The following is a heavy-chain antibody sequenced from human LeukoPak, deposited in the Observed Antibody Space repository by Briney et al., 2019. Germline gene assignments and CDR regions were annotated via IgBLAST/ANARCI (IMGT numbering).Heavy chain of an antibody. Sequence: PSETLSLTCTASGASISRYYWSWTRQAAGKGLEWIGYIYYSGSTSYNPSLKSRVTISLDTSKNQFSLKLTSVTAADTAMYYCARIAMVAATQWFDPWGQGTLVTVSS. J-gene: IGHJ5*02. CDR3: ARIAMVAATQWFDP. V-gene: IGHV4-59*01. D-gene: IGHD2-15*01. CDR1: GASISRYY. CDR2: IYYSGST.